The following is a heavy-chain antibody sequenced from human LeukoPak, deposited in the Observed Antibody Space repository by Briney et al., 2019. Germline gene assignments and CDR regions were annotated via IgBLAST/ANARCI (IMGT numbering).Heavy chain of an antibody. D-gene: IGHD4-17*01. CDR3: ARLDGPTVTSFDY. CDR1: GFTVSSNF. CDR2: IYSGGST. V-gene: IGHV3-53*01. Sequence: GGSLRLSCAASGFTVSSNFMGWARQAPGKGLEWVSVIYSGGSTYYADSVKGRFTISRDNSKNTLYLQMKSLAAEDTAVYYCARLDGPTVTSFDYWGQGTLVTVSS. J-gene: IGHJ4*02.